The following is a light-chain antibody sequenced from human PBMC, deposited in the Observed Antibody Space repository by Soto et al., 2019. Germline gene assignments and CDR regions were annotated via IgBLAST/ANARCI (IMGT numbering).Light chain of an antibody. CDR1: QRLLHSNGYNY. CDR2: LGS. J-gene: IGKJ1*01. V-gene: IGKV2-28*01. Sequence: DIVMTQSPLSLPVTPGEPASISCRPSQRLLHSNGYNYLDWYLQKPGQSPQXMIYLGSNRSSGVPDRFSGSGSGTDFTLKISRVEAEDVGVYYCMQALQTPWTLGQGTKVDIK. CDR3: MQALQTPWT.